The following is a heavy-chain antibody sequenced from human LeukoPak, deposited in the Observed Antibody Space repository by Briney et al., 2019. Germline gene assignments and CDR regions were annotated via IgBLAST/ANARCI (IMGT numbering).Heavy chain of an antibody. CDR3: AREGSYGDWGQGFDY. V-gene: IGHV3-7*01. CDR2: IKQDGSEK. D-gene: IGHD4-17*01. J-gene: IGHJ4*02. CDR1: GFTFSSYW. Sequence: GGSLRLSCAASGFTFSSYWMSWVRQAPGKGLEWVVNIKQDGSEKYYVDSVKGRFTISRDNAKNSLYLQMNSLRAEDTAVYYCAREGSYGDWGQGFDYWGQGTLVTVSS.